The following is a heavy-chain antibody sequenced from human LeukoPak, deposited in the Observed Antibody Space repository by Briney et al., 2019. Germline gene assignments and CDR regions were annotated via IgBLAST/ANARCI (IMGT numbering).Heavy chain of an antibody. D-gene: IGHD3-10*01. Sequence: PGGSLRLSCAASGFTFSSYGMHWVHQAPGKGLEWVAVISYDGSNKYYADSVKGRFTISRDNSKNTLYLQMNSLRAEDTAVYYCAKDHYYYGSGSPFDYWGQGTLVTVSS. V-gene: IGHV3-30*18. J-gene: IGHJ4*02. CDR3: AKDHYYYGSGSPFDY. CDR1: GFTFSSYG. CDR2: ISYDGSNK.